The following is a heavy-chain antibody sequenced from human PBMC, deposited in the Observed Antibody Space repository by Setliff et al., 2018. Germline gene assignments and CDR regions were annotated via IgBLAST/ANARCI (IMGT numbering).Heavy chain of an antibody. Sequence: PGESLRLSCAASGFTFSGYGMHWVRQAPGKGLEWVTFIQYDGTKKNYADSVNGRFTVSRDNSRNTLYLQMNSLRAEDTAIYYCAKDRTGSYKYFFDQWGQGTQVTVSS. CDR3: AKDRTGSYKYFFDQ. CDR1: GFTFSGYG. D-gene: IGHD1-1*01. CDR2: IQYDGTKK. J-gene: IGHJ4*02. V-gene: IGHV3-30*02.